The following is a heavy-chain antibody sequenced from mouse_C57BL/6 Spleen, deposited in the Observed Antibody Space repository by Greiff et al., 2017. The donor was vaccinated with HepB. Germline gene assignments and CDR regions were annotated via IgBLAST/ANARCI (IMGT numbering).Heavy chain of an antibody. V-gene: IGHV14-2*01. CDR3: ARRDLTEPFDY. D-gene: IGHD4-1*01. CDR1: GFNIKDYY. CDR2: IDPEDGDT. Sequence: EVQLQQSGAELVKPGASVKLSCTASGFNIKDYYMHWVKQRTEQGLEWIGRIDPEDGDTKYAPKFQGKATITSDTSSNTAYLQLSSLTSEDTAVYYCARRDLTEPFDYWGQGTTLTVSS. J-gene: IGHJ2*01.